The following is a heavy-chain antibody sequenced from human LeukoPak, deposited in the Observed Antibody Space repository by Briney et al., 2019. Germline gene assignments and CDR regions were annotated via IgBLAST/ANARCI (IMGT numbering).Heavy chain of an antibody. CDR2: IYYSGST. J-gene: IGHJ5*02. CDR3: ARLGYCSGASCYSTPFDP. CDR1: GGSISSSSYY. D-gene: IGHD2-15*01. Sequence: SETLSLTCTVSGGSISSSSYYWGWIRQPPGKGLEWIGSIYYSGSTYYNPSLKSRVTISVDTSKNQFSLKLSSVTAADTAVYYCARLGYCSGASCYSTPFDPWGQGTLVTVSS. V-gene: IGHV4-39*01.